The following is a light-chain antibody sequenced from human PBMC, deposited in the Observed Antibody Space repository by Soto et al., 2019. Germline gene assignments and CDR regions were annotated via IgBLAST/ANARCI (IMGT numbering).Light chain of an antibody. CDR1: SSDVGGCNY. Sequence: QSALTQPPSASGSPGQSVTISCTGTSSDVGGCNYVSWYQQHPGKAPKLMIYEVSKRPSGVPDRFSGSKSGNTASLTVSGLQADDEADYYCTSYAGSNNLVFGGGTKLTVL. CDR3: TSYAGSNNLV. CDR2: EVS. J-gene: IGLJ3*02. V-gene: IGLV2-8*01.